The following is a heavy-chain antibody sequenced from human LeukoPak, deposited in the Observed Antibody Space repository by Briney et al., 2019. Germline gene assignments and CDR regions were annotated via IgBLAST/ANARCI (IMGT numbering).Heavy chain of an antibody. CDR1: GFTFSSYA. CDR3: ARDFSPLVYYYYYYYMDV. Sequence: PGGSLRLSCAASGFTFSSYAMSWVRQAPGKGLEWVSAISGSGGSTYYADSVKGRFTISRDNSKNTLYLQMNSLRAEDTAVYYCARDFSPLVYYYYYYYMDVWGKGTTVTVSS. CDR2: ISGSGGST. D-gene: IGHD2-8*02. V-gene: IGHV3-23*01. J-gene: IGHJ6*03.